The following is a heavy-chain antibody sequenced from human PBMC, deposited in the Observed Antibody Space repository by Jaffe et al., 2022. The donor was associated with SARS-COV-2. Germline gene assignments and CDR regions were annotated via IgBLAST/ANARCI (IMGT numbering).Heavy chain of an antibody. Sequence: QVTLKESGPVLVKPTETLTLTCTVSGFSLSNARMGVSWIRQPPGKALEWLAHIFSNDEKSYSTSLKSRLTISKDTSKSQVVLTMTNMDPVDTATYYCARMAGYSSSWYSGYYYYYMDVWGKGTTVTVSS. CDR2: IFSNDEK. V-gene: IGHV2-26*01. J-gene: IGHJ6*03. CDR1: GFSLSNARMG. D-gene: IGHD6-13*01. CDR3: ARMAGYSSSWYSGYYYYYMDV.